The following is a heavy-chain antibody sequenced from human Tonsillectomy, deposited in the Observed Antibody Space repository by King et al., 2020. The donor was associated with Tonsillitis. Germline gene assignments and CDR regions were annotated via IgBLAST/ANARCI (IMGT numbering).Heavy chain of an antibody. CDR3: AKVANSNAYDYFDY. D-gene: IGHD4-11*01. CDR2: FSGSGCST. J-gene: IGHJ4*02. CDR1: GFTFSSYA. Sequence: VQLVESGGGLVQPGGSLRLSCAASGFTFSSYAMSWVRQAPGKGLEWVSTFSGSGCSTFYADSVKGRFTISRDNSMNTLDVQMKSLRAEDTAVYYCAKVANSNAYDYFDYWGQGTLVTVSS. V-gene: IGHV3-23*04.